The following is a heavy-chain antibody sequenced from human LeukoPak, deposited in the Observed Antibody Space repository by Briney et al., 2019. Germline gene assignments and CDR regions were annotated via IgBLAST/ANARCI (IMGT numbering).Heavy chain of an antibody. D-gene: IGHD5-18*01. CDR3: ARDLVAHSYGVSSDY. Sequence: ASVKVSCKASGYTFTGYYMHWVRQAPGQGLEWMGWINPNSGGTNYAQKFQGRVTMTRDTSISTAYMELSRLRSDDTAVYYCARDLVAHSYGVSSDYWGQGTLVTVSS. V-gene: IGHV1-2*02. J-gene: IGHJ4*02. CDR1: GYTFTGYY. CDR2: INPNSGGT.